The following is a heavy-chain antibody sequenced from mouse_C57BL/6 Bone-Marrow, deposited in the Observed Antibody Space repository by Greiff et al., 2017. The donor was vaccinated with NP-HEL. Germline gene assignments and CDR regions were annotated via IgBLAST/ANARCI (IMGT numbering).Heavy chain of an antibody. J-gene: IGHJ2*01. Sequence: EVMLVESGGGLVQPKGSLKLSCAASGFSFNTYAMNWVRQAPGKGLEWVARIRSKSNNYATYYADSVKDRFTISRDDSESMLYLQMNNLKTEDTAMYYCVRGILRGNYFDYWGQGTTLTVSS. CDR3: VRGILRGNYFDY. V-gene: IGHV10-1*01. CDR2: IRSKSNNYAT. D-gene: IGHD1-1*01. CDR1: GFSFNTYA.